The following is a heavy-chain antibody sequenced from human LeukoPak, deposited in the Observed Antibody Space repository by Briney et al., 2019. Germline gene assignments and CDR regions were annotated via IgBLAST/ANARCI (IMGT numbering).Heavy chain of an antibody. J-gene: IGHJ4*02. V-gene: IGHV3-33*06. Sequence: GGSLRLSCAASGFTFSSYGMHWVRQAPGKGLEWVAVIWYDGSNKYYADSVKGRFTISRDNSKNTLHLQLNSLRVEDTAVYYCAKVDGVRAAPGRGRVDSWGQGTLVTVSS. CDR3: AKVDGVRAAPGRGRVDS. D-gene: IGHD6-13*01. CDR2: IWYDGSNK. CDR1: GFTFSSYG.